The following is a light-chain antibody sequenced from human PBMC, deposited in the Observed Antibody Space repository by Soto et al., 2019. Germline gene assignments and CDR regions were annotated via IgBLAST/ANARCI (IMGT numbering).Light chain of an antibody. Sequence: ERVMTQSPVTLSVSPGESVTLSCRASQSVGSNLAWYQQKVGQAPRLLIYGVSTRATGIPARFSGSGSGRQFTLTISSLQSEDFAVYYCQQYNNWPQTFGQGTKV. CDR2: GVS. CDR1: QSVGSN. J-gene: IGKJ1*01. V-gene: IGKV3-15*01. CDR3: QQYNNWPQT.